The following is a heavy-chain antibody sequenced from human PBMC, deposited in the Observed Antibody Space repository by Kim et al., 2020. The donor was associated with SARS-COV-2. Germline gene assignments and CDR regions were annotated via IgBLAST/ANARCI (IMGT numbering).Heavy chain of an antibody. CDR3: ARGKAAAGYYFDY. CDR2: INHSGST. V-gene: IGHV4-34*01. CDR1: GGSFSGYY. Sequence: SETLSLTCAVYGGSFSGYYWSWIRQPPGKGLEWIGEINHSGSTNYNPSLKSRVTISVDTSKNQFSLKLNSVTAADTAVYYCARGKAAAGYYFDYWGQGTLVTVSS. J-gene: IGHJ4*02. D-gene: IGHD6-13*01.